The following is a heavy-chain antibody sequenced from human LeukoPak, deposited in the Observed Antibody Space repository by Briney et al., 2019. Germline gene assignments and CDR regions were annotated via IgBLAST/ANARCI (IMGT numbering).Heavy chain of an antibody. CDR3: ARDLGLGGLCSGGSCHPWFDP. D-gene: IGHD2-15*01. Sequence: ASVKVSCKASGYTFTSYGISWVRQAPGQGLEWMGRISAYNGNTNYAQKLQGRVTMTTDTSTSTAYMELRSLRSDDTAVYYCARDLGLGGLCSGGSCHPWFDPWGQGTLVTVSS. V-gene: IGHV1-18*01. J-gene: IGHJ5*02. CDR2: ISAYNGNT. CDR1: GYTFTSYG.